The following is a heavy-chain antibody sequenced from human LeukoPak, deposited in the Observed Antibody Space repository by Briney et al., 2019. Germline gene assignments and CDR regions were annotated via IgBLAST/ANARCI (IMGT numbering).Heavy chain of an antibody. CDR3: ARVGGSNYYYYGMDV. Sequence: SETLSLTCTVSGGSVSSVGYYWSWIRQPPGKGLEWIGFFYYSGSTNYNPSLKSRVTISVDTSKNQFSLKLSSVTAADTAVYYCARVGGSNYYYYGMDVWGQGTTVTVSS. CDR1: GGSVSSVGYY. CDR2: FYYSGST. J-gene: IGHJ6*02. V-gene: IGHV4-61*08. D-gene: IGHD3-10*01.